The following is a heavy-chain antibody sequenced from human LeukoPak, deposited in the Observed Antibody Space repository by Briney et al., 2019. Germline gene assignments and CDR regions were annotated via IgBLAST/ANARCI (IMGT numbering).Heavy chain of an antibody. J-gene: IGHJ6*03. CDR2: ISSSGSTI. CDR1: GFTFSSYE. V-gene: IGHV3-48*03. Sequence: GGSLRLSCAASGFTFSSYEMNWVRQAPGKGLEWVSYISSSGSTIYYADSVKGRFTISRDNAKNSLYLQMNSLRAEDTAVYYCARDHRTSCYSYYYYYYMDVWGKGTTVTVSS. CDR3: ARDHRTSCYSYYYYYYMDV. D-gene: IGHD2-2*01.